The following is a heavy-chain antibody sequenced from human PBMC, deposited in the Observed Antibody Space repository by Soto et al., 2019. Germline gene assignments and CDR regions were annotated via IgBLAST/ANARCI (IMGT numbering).Heavy chain of an antibody. Sequence: QVQLQESGPGLVSPWGTLSLTCTVSGASISSSGYYWGWIRQAPGKGLQWLGSIDYVGNTYYDPCLKSRVAVSVATPKNQGSLHRTSATAADTAAHYCVRGGLRYKLASYYFDVWGQGTLATFSP. J-gene: IGHJ4*02. D-gene: IGHD3-16*01. CDR3: VRGGLRYKLASYYFDV. CDR1: GASISSSGYY. V-gene: IGHV4-39*01. CDR2: IDYVGNT.